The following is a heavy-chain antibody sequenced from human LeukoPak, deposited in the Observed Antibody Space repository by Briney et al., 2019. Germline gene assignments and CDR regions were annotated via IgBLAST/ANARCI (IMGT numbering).Heavy chain of an antibody. CDR2: INPSGGST. CDR1: GYTFTSYY. Sequence: ASVKVSCKASGYTFTSYYMHWVRQAPGQGLEWMGIINPSGGSTSYAQKFQGRVTMTRDTSTSTVYMELSSLRSEDTAVYYCASTDCSGGSCYSNWFDPWGQGTLVTVSS. CDR3: ASTDCSGGSCYSNWFDP. D-gene: IGHD2-15*01. V-gene: IGHV1-46*01. J-gene: IGHJ5*02.